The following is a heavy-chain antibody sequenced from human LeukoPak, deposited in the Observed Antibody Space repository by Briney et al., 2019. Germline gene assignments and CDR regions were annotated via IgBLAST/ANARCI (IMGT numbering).Heavy chain of an antibody. D-gene: IGHD6-13*01. CDR2: ISWNSGSI. CDR1: GFTFDGYA. V-gene: IGHV3-9*03. Sequence: GGSLRLSCAASGFTFDGYAMHWVRQAPGKGLEWVSGISWNSGSIGYADSVKGRFTISRDNAKNSLYLQMNSLRAEDMALYYCAKDFYSSSWYYFDYWGQGTLVTVSS. CDR3: AKDFYSSSWYYFDY. J-gene: IGHJ4*02.